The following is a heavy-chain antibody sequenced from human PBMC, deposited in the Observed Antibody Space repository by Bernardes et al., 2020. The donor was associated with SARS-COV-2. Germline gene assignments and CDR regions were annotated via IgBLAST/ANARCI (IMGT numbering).Heavy chain of an antibody. CDR3: AKGGNYYSPHVYFDS. J-gene: IGHJ4*02. Sequence: GGSLRPSCAASGFTFSNYAMRWVRQAPGKGLEWVSTFTSDGNTYYAASVNGRLTISRDNSKNTLYLQMSSLRVEDTAVYYCAKGGNYYSPHVYFDSWGQGTLVTVSS. D-gene: IGHD2-15*01. CDR2: FTSDGNT. CDR1: GFTFSNYA. V-gene: IGHV3-23*01.